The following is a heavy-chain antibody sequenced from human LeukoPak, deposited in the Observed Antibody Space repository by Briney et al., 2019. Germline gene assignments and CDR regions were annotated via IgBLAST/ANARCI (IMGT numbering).Heavy chain of an antibody. CDR2: INPNSGGT. Sequence: ASVKVSCKTSGYTFTGYYMHWVRQAPGQGLEWMGWINPNSGGTNYAQKLQGRVTMTTDTSTSTAYMELRSLRSDDTAVHYCARVGDYGPLRYYYYMDVWGKGTTVTISS. D-gene: IGHD4-17*01. CDR1: GYTFTGYY. J-gene: IGHJ6*03. V-gene: IGHV1-2*02. CDR3: ARVGDYGPLRYYYYMDV.